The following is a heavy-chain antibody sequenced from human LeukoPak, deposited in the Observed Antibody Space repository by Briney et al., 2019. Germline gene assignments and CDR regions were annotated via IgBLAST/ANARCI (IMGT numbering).Heavy chain of an antibody. D-gene: IGHD6-19*01. V-gene: IGHV1-18*01. CDR1: GYTFTSYG. CDR3: ARAPAARSHSSGWYVRWSDP. J-gene: IGHJ5*02. Sequence: GASVKVSCKASGYTFTSYGISWVRQAPGQGLEWMGWISAYNGNTNYAQKLQGRVTMTTDTSTSTAYMELRRLRSDDTAVYYCARAPAARSHSSGWYVRWSDPWGQGSLVTV. CDR2: ISAYNGNT.